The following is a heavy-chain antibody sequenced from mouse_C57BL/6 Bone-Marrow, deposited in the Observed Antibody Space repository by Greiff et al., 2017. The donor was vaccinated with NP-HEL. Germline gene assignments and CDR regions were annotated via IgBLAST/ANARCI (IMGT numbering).Heavy chain of an antibody. Sequence: VQLQQSGAELARPGASVKLSCKASGYTFTSYGISWVKQRTGQGLEWIGEIYPRSGNTYYNEKFKGKATLTADKSSSTAYMELRSLTSEDSAVYFCARIYYDYDGAWFAYWGQGTLVTVSA. CDR1: GYTFTSYG. CDR3: ARIYYDYDGAWFAY. V-gene: IGHV1-81*01. CDR2: IYPRSGNT. J-gene: IGHJ3*01. D-gene: IGHD2-4*01.